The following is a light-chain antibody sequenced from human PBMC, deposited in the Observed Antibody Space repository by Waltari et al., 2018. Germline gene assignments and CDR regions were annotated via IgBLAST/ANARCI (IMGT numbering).Light chain of an antibody. CDR2: GTT. Sequence: EIVLTQSPGTLSLSPGERATLSWRASQSVTSIPLSWYQQKLGQAPRLLIYGTTSRATGIPDGFSGSGSGTDFTLTISRLETEDFAVYYCQQYDGEVVTFGGGTKVEI. V-gene: IGKV3-20*01. CDR1: QSVTSIP. CDR3: QQYDGEVVT. J-gene: IGKJ4*01.